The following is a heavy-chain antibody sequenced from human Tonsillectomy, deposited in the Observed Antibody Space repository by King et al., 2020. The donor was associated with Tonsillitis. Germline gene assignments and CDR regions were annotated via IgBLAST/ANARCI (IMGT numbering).Heavy chain of an antibody. D-gene: IGHD6-6*01. CDR1: GFTFDDYA. V-gene: IGHV3-9*01. J-gene: IGHJ6*03. CDR3: AKASTSSDYYYYMDG. Sequence: DVQLVESGGGLVQPGRSLRLSCAASGFTFDDYAMHWVRQAPGKGLEWVSGISWNSDGIGYADSVKGRFTISRDNAKNSLYLQMNSLRAEDTALYYCAKASTSSDYYYYMDGWGKGTTVTVSS. CDR2: ISWNSDGI.